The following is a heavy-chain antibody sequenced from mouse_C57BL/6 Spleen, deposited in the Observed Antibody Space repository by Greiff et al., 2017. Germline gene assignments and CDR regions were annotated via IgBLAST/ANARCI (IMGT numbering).Heavy chain of an antibody. CDR1: GYTFTSYW. Sequence: QVQLQQPGAELVRPGSSVKLSCKASGYTFTSYWMHWVKQRPIQGLEWIGNIDPSDSETHYNQKFKDKATLTVDKSSSTAYMQLSSLTAEDSAVYYCARGRLGGTYFDYWGQGTTLTVSS. V-gene: IGHV1-52*01. D-gene: IGHD4-1*01. CDR3: ARGRLGGTYFDY. J-gene: IGHJ2*01. CDR2: IDPSDSET.